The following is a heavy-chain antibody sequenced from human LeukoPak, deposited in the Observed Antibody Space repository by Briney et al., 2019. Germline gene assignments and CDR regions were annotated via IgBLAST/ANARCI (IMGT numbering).Heavy chain of an antibody. CDR1: GFTFSSYA. V-gene: IGHV3-23*01. CDR3: AKGLTIVGRREDYFDY. J-gene: IGHJ4*02. D-gene: IGHD1-26*01. CDR2: ISGSGGST. Sequence: GGSLRLSCAASGFTFSSYAMSWVRQAPGKGLEWVSAISGSGGSTYYADSVKGRFTISRDNSKNTLYLQMNSLRAEDTAVYYCAKGLTIVGRREDYFDYWGQGTLVTVSS.